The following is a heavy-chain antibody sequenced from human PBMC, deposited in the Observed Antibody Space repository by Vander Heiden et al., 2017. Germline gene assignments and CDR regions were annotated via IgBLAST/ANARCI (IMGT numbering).Heavy chain of an antibody. V-gene: IGHV3-23*01. J-gene: IGHJ4*02. D-gene: IGHD4-4*01. CDR3: AIRDDYNQRDY. CDR1: GFTFSSYA. Sequence: EVQVLESGGGLIQPGGSLRLSCVASGFTFSSYAMTWVRRAPGKGLECVSSITGSGDDTHYVDSVRGRFSISRDSSKNTLYLQMNSLRAEDTAIYYCAIRDDYNQRDYWGQGTLVTVSS. CDR2: ITGSGDDT.